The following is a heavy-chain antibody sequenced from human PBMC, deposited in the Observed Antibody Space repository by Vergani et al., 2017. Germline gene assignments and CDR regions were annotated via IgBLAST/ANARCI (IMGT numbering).Heavy chain of an antibody. J-gene: IGHJ5*02. Sequence: QVQLQESGPGLVKPSQTLSLTCTVSGGSISSGSYYWSWIRQPAGKGLEWIGRIYTSGSTNYNPSLKSRVTISVDTSKNQFSLKLSSVTAADTAVYYCAREQTGTTGDWFDPWGQGTLVTVSS. CDR3: AREQTGTTGDWFDP. CDR1: GGSISSGSYY. V-gene: IGHV4-61*02. D-gene: IGHD1-1*01. CDR2: IYTSGST.